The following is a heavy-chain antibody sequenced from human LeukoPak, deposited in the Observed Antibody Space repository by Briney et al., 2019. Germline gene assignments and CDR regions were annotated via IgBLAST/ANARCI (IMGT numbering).Heavy chain of an antibody. CDR3: TRGSYNDYFFDS. J-gene: IGHJ4*02. V-gene: IGHV3-48*02. CDR1: GFTFNTYT. Sequence: GGSLRLSCAASGFTFNTYTMNWVRQAPGKGLEWVSYISGSSGIIDYADSVKGRFTISRDNAKNSLYLQMNSLRDEDTALYYCTRGSYNDYFFDSWGQGTLVSVSS. D-gene: IGHD2/OR15-2a*01. CDR2: ISGSSGII.